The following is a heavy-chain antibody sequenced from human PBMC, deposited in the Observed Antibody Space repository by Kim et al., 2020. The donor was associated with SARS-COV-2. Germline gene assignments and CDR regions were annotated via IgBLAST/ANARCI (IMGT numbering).Heavy chain of an antibody. CDR3: AVGVTFSKDAFDI. Sequence: SVKVSCKASGFTFTSSAVQWVRQARGQRLEWIGWIVVGRGNTNYAQKFQERVTITRDMSTSTAYMQLSSLRSEDTAVYYCAVGVTFSKDAFDIWGQGTMVTVSS. CDR2: IVVGRGNT. CDR1: GFTFTSSA. J-gene: IGHJ3*02. D-gene: IGHD2-21*01. V-gene: IGHV1-58*01.